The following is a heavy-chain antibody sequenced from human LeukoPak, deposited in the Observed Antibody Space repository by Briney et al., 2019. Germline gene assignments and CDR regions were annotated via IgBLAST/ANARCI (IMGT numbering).Heavy chain of an antibody. D-gene: IGHD3-10*01. Sequence: GGSLRLSWAASGFPFDDYGMSWVRLASGEGLEWVSGASWNGAYTEYADSVRGRFTISRDNAKKSLYLQMNSLRVDDTALYYCARRKGPYGSGTYYDSWGQGTLVSVSS. CDR3: ARRKGPYGSGTYYDS. CDR1: GFPFDDYG. J-gene: IGHJ4*02. CDR2: ASWNGAYT. V-gene: IGHV3-20*04.